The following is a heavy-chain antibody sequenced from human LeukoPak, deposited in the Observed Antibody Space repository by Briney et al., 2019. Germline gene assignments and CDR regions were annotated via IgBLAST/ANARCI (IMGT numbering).Heavy chain of an antibody. CDR3: ARGGKSGYFPDY. CDR1: ASTFSIYN. D-gene: IGHD2-15*01. V-gene: IGHV3-21*01. J-gene: IGHJ4*02. CDR2: ISSSSSYI. Sequence: PGPSLRLSLAPSASTFSIYNMNWVRQAPGKGLDWVSSISSSSSYIYYADSVKGRFTISRDKAKNSLYLQMNSLRAEDTAVYYCARGGKSGYFPDYWGQGTLVTVSS.